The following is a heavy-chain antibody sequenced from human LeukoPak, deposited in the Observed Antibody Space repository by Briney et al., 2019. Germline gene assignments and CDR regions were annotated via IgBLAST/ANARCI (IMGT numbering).Heavy chain of an antibody. CDR1: GGSISSGYY. V-gene: IGHV4-38-2*02. CDR3: ARGVTYNWFDP. Sequence: PSETLSLTCTVSGGSISSGYYWGWIRQPPGKGLEWIGSIYHSGSTYYNPSLKSRVTISVDTSKNQFSLKLSSVTAADTAVYYCARGVTYNWFDPWGQGTLVTVSS. CDR2: IYHSGST. J-gene: IGHJ5*02. D-gene: IGHD5-18*01.